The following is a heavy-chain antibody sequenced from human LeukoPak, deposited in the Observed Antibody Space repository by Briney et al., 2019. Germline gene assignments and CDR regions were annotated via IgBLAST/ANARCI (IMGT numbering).Heavy chain of an antibody. D-gene: IGHD2-15*01. V-gene: IGHV1-2*06. J-gene: IGHJ5*02. CDR1: GYTFTDYY. CDR3: ARSGVVVAATVNGDWFDP. Sequence: ASVKVSCKASGYTFTDYYVHWVRQAPGQGLEWMGRINPNSGGTNYAQKFQGRVTMTRDTSVSTAYMELSRLTSDDTAVYYCARSGVVVAATVNGDWFDPWGQGTLVTVSS. CDR2: INPNSGGT.